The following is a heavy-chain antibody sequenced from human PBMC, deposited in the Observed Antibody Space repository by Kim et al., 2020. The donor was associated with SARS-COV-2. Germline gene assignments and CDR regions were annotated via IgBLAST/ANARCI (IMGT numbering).Heavy chain of an antibody. V-gene: IGHV3-23*01. CDR2: LTDRGHIT. Sequence: GGSLRLSCAASGFAFSTYAMGWVRHAPGKGLEWVAILTDRGHITYYGDSVKGRFTISRDNSKSTVYLQMDSLGAEDTATYHCAKGYCTTIKCPRRTTWY. CDR1: GFAFSTYA. J-gene: IGHJ2*01. CDR3: AKGYCTTIKCPRRTTWY. D-gene: IGHD2-8*01.